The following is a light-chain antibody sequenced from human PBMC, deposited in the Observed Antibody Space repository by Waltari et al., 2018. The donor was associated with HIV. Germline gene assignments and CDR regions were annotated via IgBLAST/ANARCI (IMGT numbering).Light chain of an antibody. CDR3: QQSYSTPWT. V-gene: IGKV1-39*01. CDR1: QSISNY. J-gene: IGKJ1*01. CDR2: AAC. Sequence: DIQMTQSPSSLSASVGDRVTITCRASQSISNYLNWYQQKPGKAPKLLIYAACSLQSGVPSRFSGSGSGTDFTLTISSLQPEDFATYYCQQSYSTPWTFGQGTKVEIK.